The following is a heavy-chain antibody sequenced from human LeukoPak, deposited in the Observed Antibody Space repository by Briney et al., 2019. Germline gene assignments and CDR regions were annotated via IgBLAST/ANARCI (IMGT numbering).Heavy chain of an antibody. D-gene: IGHD3-16*01. J-gene: IGHJ4*02. Sequence: GGSLRLSCAASGFTFSSYSMNWVRQAPGKGLEWVSYISSSSSTIYYADSVKGRFTISRDNSKNTLYLQMNSLRAEDTAVYYCAKDGGGYFDYWGQGTLVTVSS. V-gene: IGHV3-48*01. CDR3: AKDGGGYFDY. CDR1: GFTFSSYS. CDR2: ISSSSSTI.